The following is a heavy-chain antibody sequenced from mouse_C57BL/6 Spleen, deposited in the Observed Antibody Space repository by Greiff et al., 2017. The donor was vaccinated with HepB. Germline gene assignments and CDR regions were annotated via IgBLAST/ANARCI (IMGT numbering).Heavy chain of an antibody. V-gene: IGHV5-16*01. CDR1: GFTFSDYY. CDR3: ARDRGGYYDYPYAMDY. Sequence: DVKLVESEGGLVQPGSSMKLSCTASGFTFSDYYMAWVRQVPEKGLEWVANINYDGSSTYYLDSLKSRFIISRDNAKNILYLQMSSLKSEDTATYYCARDRGGYYDYPYAMDYWGQGTSVTVSS. CDR2: INYDGSST. J-gene: IGHJ4*01. D-gene: IGHD2-4*01.